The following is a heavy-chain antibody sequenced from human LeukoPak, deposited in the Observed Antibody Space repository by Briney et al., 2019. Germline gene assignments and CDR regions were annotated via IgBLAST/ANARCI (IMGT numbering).Heavy chain of an antibody. Sequence: SETLSLTCTVSGGSISNYYWSWIRQPPGKGLEWIGYIYYSGSTNYNPSLKSRVTMSVDTSKNQFSLKLSSVTAADRAVYYCARLTARSWFDPWGQGTLVTVSS. D-gene: IGHD1-14*01. J-gene: IGHJ5*02. CDR2: IYYSGST. V-gene: IGHV4-59*08. CDR3: ARLTARSWFDP. CDR1: GGSISNYY.